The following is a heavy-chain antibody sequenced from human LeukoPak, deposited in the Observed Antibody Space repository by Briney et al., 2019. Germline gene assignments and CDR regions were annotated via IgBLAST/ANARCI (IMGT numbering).Heavy chain of an antibody. CDR3: AKVPAHPWVAAPDVSYPAWDFDY. Sequence: SETLSLTCTVSGGSISSSSYYWSWIRQPPGKGLEWIGYIYHSGSTYYNPSLKSRVTISVDRSKNQFSLKLSSVTAADTAVYYCAKVPAHPWVAAPDVSYPAWDFDYWGQGTLVTVSS. V-gene: IGHV4-30-2*01. CDR2: IYHSGST. CDR1: GGSISSSSYY. J-gene: IGHJ4*02. D-gene: IGHD2-15*01.